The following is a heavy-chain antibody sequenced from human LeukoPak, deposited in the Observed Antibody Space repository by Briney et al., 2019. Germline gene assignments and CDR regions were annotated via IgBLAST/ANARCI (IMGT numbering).Heavy chain of an antibody. CDR2: IRYDGSNK. D-gene: IGHD1-14*01. J-gene: IGHJ4*02. V-gene: IGHV3-30*02. CDR3: VKDNPLDY. CDR1: GFTFKNYG. Sequence: GSLILSCAASGFTFKNYGMLWVRQAPGKGLEWVAFIRYDGSNKYYADSVKGRFTISRDNSKNTLYLQMNSLRAEDTALYYCVKDNPLDYWGQGTLVIVSS.